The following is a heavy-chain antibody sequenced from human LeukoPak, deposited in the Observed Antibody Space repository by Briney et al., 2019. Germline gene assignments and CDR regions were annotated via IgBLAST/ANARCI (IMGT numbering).Heavy chain of an antibody. V-gene: IGHV3-23*01. Sequence: GGSLSLSCAASGFTFSSYAMSWVRQAPGKGLEWVSAISGSGGSTYYADSVKGRFTISRDNSKNTLYLQMNSLRAEDTAVYYCAKIASGYSSGWYFDYWGQGTLVTVSS. CDR2: ISGSGGST. D-gene: IGHD6-19*01. CDR3: AKIASGYSSGWYFDY. J-gene: IGHJ4*02. CDR1: GFTFSSYA.